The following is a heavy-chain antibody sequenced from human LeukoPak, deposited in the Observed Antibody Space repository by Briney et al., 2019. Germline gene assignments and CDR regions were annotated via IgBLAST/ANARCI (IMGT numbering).Heavy chain of an antibody. Sequence: PSETLSLTCTVSGGSISSSSYYWGWIRQPPGKGLEWIGSIYYSGSTYYNPSLKSRVTISVYTSKNQFSLKLSSVTAADTAVYYCARDRGYGYDGFDPWGQGTLVTVSS. V-gene: IGHV4-39*07. CDR2: IYYSGST. CDR3: ARDRGYGYDGFDP. J-gene: IGHJ5*02. CDR1: GGSISSSSYY. D-gene: IGHD5-12*01.